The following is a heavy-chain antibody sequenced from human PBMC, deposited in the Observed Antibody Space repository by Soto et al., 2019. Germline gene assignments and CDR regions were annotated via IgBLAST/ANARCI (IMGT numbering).Heavy chain of an antibody. V-gene: IGHV3-11*01. J-gene: IGHJ4*02. CDR3: ARDPPSKYYYGSGSYESH. CDR1: GFTFSDYY. CDR2: ISSSGSTI. Sequence: PGGSLRLSCAASGFTFSDYYMSWIRQAPGKGLEWVSYISSSGSTIYYADSVKGRFTISRDNAKNSLYLQMNSLRAEDTAVYYCARDPPSKYYYGSGSYESHWGQGTLVTVSS. D-gene: IGHD3-10*01.